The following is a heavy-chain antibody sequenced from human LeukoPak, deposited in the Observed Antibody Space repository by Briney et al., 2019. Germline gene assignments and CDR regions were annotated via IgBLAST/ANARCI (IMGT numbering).Heavy chain of an antibody. CDR2: INPNSGGT. Sequence: ASVKVSCKASGYTFTGYYMHWVRQAPGQGLEWMGWINPNSGGTTYAQKFQGRVTMTRDTSISTAYMELSRLRSDDTAVYYCARIRTREEGMDYWGQGTLVTVSS. J-gene: IGHJ4*02. V-gene: IGHV1-2*02. CDR1: GYTFTGYY. CDR3: ARIRTREEGMDY.